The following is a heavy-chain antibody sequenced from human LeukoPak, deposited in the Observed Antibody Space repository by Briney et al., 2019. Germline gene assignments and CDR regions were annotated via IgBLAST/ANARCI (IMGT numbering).Heavy chain of an antibody. CDR3: AKDGYDSTPNYMDV. D-gene: IGHD3-22*01. Sequence: GGSLRLSCAASGFTFDDYAMHWVRQAPGKGLEWVSGISWNSGSIGYADSVKGRFTISRDNAKNSLYLQMNSLRAEDTALYYCAKDGYDSTPNYMDVWGKGTTVTISS. J-gene: IGHJ6*03. CDR2: ISWNSGSI. CDR1: GFTFDDYA. V-gene: IGHV3-9*01.